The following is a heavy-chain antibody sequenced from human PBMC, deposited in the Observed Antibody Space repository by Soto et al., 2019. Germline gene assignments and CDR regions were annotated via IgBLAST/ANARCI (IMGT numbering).Heavy chain of an antibody. D-gene: IGHD3-22*01. Sequence: QVTLKESGPVLVKPTETLTLTCTVSGFSLSNARMGVSWIRQPPGKALEWLAHIFSNDEKSYSTSLKSRLTISQDTSKSQVVLTMTNMDPVDTATYYCARIRRDSSGYYYYYYGMDVWGQGTTVTVSS. V-gene: IGHV2-26*01. J-gene: IGHJ6*02. CDR3: ARIRRDSSGYYYYYYGMDV. CDR2: IFSNDEK. CDR1: GFSLSNARMG.